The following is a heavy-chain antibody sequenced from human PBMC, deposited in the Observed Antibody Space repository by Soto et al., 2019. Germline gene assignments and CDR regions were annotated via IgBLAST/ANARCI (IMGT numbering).Heavy chain of an antibody. V-gene: IGHV1-18*01. CDR1: DYSFTRNG. CDR2: ISAKNGDT. CDR3: VRDRESESWPARDV. D-gene: IGHD1-26*01. J-gene: IGHJ6*02. Sequence: QVHLVQSGAELKKPGASVRVSCKASDYSFTRNGITCVRQAPGQGLEWMGWISAKNGDTNYAQQFQGSVIMTTDTSTSTTDLEVRSLSSDATPLYYCVRDRESESWPARDVLGQGTTVTVSS.